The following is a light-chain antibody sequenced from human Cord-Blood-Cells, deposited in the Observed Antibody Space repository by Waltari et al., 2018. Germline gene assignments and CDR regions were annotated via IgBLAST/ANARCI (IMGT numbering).Light chain of an antibody. CDR1: QDISNY. CDR3: QQYDNLPLT. V-gene: IGKV1-33*01. CDR2: DAS. J-gene: IGKJ3*01. Sequence: DIQMTQSPSSLSASVGDRVTITCQASQDISNYLNWYQQKPGKAPKHLIYDASNLETGVPSRFSGSGSGTDFTFTISSLQPEDIATYYCQQYDNLPLTFGPGTKVDIK.